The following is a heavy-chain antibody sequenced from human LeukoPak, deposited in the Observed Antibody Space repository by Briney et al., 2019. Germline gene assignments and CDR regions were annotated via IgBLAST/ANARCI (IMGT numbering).Heavy chain of an antibody. V-gene: IGHV1-69*05. CDR2: IIPIFGTA. D-gene: IGHD3-22*01. CDR1: GGTFSSYA. Sequence: SVKVSCKASGGTFSSYAISWVRQAPGQGLEWMGRIIPIFGTANYAQKFQGRGTIPTDESTSTAYMGLSSLRSEDTAVYYCARKYYYDSSGYYYEATAGGAFDIWGQGTMVTVSS. J-gene: IGHJ3*02. CDR3: ARKYYYDSSGYYYEATAGGAFDI.